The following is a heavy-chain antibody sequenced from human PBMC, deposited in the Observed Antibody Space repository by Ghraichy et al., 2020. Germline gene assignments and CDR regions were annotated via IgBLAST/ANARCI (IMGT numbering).Heavy chain of an antibody. Sequence: ASVKVSCKASGYTFASHAISWVRQAPGQGLEWMGWISGHNGDTNYAQKFQGRVTMITDTSTNTAYMELRSLRSDDTAVYYCANCSSSSCYFYDPWGQGTLVTVSS. V-gene: IGHV1-18*04. J-gene: IGHJ5*02. CDR3: ANCSSSSCYFYDP. CDR1: GYTFASHA. CDR2: ISGHNGDT. D-gene: IGHD2-2*01.